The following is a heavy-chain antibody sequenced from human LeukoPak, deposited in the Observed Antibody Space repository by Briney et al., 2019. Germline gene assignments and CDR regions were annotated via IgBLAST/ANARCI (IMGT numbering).Heavy chain of an antibody. V-gene: IGHV1-69*04. J-gene: IGHJ6*02. CDR3: ASPVPTNLNYYYGMDV. Sequence: ASVKVSCKASGGTFSSYAISWVRQAPGQGLEWMGRIIPILGIANYAQKFQGRVTITADKSTSTAYMELSSLRSEDTAVYYCASPVPTNLNYYYGMDVWGQGTTVTVSS. CDR2: IIPILGIA. CDR1: GGTFSSYA. D-gene: IGHD2-8*01.